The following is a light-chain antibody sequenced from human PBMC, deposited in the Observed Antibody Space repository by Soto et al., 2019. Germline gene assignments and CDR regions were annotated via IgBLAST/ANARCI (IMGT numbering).Light chain of an antibody. CDR3: IQALQTPRT. CDR1: QPLLHSKGYNY. J-gene: IGKJ2*02. CDR2: LGS. Sequence: DVVMTQPPLSLPVTPGEPASISCRSSQPLLHSKGYNYLDRYLQRPGQSPQLLIFLGSTRASGVPDRFSGSGSGTDFILKISRVEAEDVGVYYCIQALQTPRTFGQGTKLEIK. V-gene: IGKV2-28*01.